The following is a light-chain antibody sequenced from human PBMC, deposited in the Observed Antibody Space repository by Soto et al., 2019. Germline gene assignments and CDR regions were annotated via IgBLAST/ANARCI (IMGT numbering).Light chain of an antibody. J-gene: IGLJ1*01. CDR2: DDN. CDR3: QSYDSTLSARYV. Sequence: QSVLTQPPSVSAAPRQKVTISCSGSSSNIGGNSVSWYQQLPGTAPKLLIYDDNKRPSGIPDRFSGSKSGTSATLGITGFQTGDEGDYYCQSYDSTLSARYVFGTGTKVTVL. CDR1: SSNIGGNS. V-gene: IGLV1-51*01.